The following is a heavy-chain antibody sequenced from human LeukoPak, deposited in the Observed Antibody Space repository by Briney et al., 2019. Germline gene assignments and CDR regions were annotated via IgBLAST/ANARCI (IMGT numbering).Heavy chain of an antibody. CDR2: IYYSGST. Sequence: SETLSLTCTVSGGSISSSSYDWGWIRQPPGKGLEWIGSIYYSGSTYYNPSLKSRVTISVDTSKNQFSLKLSPVTAADTAMYYCARHPGNGDYYNAFDIWGEGTTVTVSS. CDR1: GGSISSSSYD. D-gene: IGHD4-17*01. CDR3: ARHPGNGDYYNAFDI. V-gene: IGHV4-39*01. J-gene: IGHJ3*02.